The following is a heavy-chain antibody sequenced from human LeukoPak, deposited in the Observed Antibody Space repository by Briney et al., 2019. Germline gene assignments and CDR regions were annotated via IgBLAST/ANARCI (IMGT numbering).Heavy chain of an antibody. CDR1: GGTFSSYA. CDR3: ARTRWGVGVATIFDY. V-gene: IGHV1-69*05. CDR2: IIPIFGTA. J-gene: IGHJ4*02. Sequence: SVKVSCKASGGTFSSYAISWVRQAPGQGLEWMGGIIPIFGTANYAQKFQGRVTITTDGSTSTAYMELSSLRSEDTAMYYCARTRWGVGVATIFDYWGQGTLVTVSS. D-gene: IGHD5-12*01.